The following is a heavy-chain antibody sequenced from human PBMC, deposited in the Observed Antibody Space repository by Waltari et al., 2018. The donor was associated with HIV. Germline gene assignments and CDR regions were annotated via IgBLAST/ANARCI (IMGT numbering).Heavy chain of an antibody. CDR2: SDPFDSDT. CDR1: GYTFTNYW. V-gene: IGHV5-51*03. D-gene: IGHD3-22*01. CDR3: ARLFYYDTTGYINNAFDI. J-gene: IGHJ3*02. Sequence: EVQLVQSGAEVRKSGESLKISCKASGYTFTNYWIAWLRQMSGEGLEWMGLSDPFDSDTRCDPSFEGQITISADKSRATAYLEWNNLNASDAAIYYCARLFYYDTTGYINNAFDIWGQGTVVTVS.